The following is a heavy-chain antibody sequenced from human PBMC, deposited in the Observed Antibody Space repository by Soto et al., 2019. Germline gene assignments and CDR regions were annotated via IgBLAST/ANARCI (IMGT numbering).Heavy chain of an antibody. CDR3: VAGGQYYAMGV. J-gene: IGHJ6*02. D-gene: IGHD4-4*01. CDR2: ISYDGSNK. Sequence: QVQLVESVGGVVQPGRSLRVSCAASGITISNYVMYWVRQAPGKGLEWVAAISYDGSNKHYSDSVKGRFTISRDNSKNPLYLHMNSLRDEDTSVYYCVAGGQYYAMGVWGQGTTVAVSS. V-gene: IGHV3-30-3*01. CDR1: GITISNYV.